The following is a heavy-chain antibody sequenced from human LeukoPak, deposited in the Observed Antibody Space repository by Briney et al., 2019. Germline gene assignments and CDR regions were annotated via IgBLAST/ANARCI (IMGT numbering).Heavy chain of an antibody. V-gene: IGHV1-69*05. D-gene: IGHD6-19*01. CDR1: GGTFSSYA. J-gene: IGHJ5*02. CDR3: ARAPRGQWLEHSVYNWFDP. Sequence: GSSVKVSCKASGGTFSSYAISWVRQAPGQGLEWMGGIIPIFGTANYAQKFQGRVTITTDESTSTAYMELSSLRSEDTAVYYCARAPRGQWLEHSVYNWFDPWGQGTLVTVSS. CDR2: IIPIFGTA.